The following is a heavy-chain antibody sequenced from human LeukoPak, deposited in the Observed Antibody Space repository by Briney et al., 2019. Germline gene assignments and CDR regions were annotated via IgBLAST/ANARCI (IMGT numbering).Heavy chain of an antibody. Sequence: GGSLRLSCAASGFTFTDFYMSWIRQAPGKGLGWVSYISSSGTTIYYADSVMGRFTISRDNAKNSLYLQMNSLRAEDTAVYYCARALTGFIPGNWGQGTLVTVSS. CDR2: ISSSGTTI. CDR1: GFTFTDFY. D-gene: IGHD3-9*01. J-gene: IGHJ4*02. CDR3: ARALTGFIPGN. V-gene: IGHV3-11*01.